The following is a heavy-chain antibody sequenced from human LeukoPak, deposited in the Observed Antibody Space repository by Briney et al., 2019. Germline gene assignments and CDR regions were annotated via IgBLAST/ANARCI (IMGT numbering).Heavy chain of an antibody. V-gene: IGHV4-34*01. J-gene: IGHJ6*03. CDR2: IYYSGST. D-gene: IGHD2-2*01. Sequence: SETLSLTCAVYGGSFSGYYWSWIRQPPGKGLEWIGSIYYSGSTYYNPSLKSRVTISVDTSKNQFSLKLSSVTAADTAVYYCARPPSEGYCSSTSCPDDYMDVWGKGTTVTVSS. CDR3: ARPPSEGYCSSTSCPDDYMDV. CDR1: GGSFSGYY.